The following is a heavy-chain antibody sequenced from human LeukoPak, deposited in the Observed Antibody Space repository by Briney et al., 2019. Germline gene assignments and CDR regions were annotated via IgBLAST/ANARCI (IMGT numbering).Heavy chain of an antibody. Sequence: PSETLSLTCTVSGGSISSSSYYWSWIRQPPGKGLEWIGEINHSGSTNYNPSLKSRVTISVDTSKNQFSLKLSSVTAADTAVYYCASPTPLYYYDSGGYAYAFDIWGQGTMVTVSS. CDR1: GGSISSSSYY. D-gene: IGHD3-22*01. CDR3: ASPTPLYYYDSGGYAYAFDI. CDR2: INHSGST. J-gene: IGHJ3*02. V-gene: IGHV4-39*01.